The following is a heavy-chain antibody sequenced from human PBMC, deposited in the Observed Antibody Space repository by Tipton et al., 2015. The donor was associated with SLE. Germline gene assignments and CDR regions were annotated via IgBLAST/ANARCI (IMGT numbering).Heavy chain of an antibody. V-gene: IGHV3-30*02. D-gene: IGHD4-17*01. CDR2: IRYDGSNK. Sequence: SLRLSCAASGFTFSSYGMHWVRQAPGKGLEWVAFIRYDGSNKYYADSVKDRFTISRDNSKNTLYLQMNSLRAEDTAVYYCAKPLITTVTTGYYGMDVWGQGTTVTVSS. CDR1: GFTFSSYG. CDR3: AKPLITTVTTGYYGMDV. J-gene: IGHJ6*02.